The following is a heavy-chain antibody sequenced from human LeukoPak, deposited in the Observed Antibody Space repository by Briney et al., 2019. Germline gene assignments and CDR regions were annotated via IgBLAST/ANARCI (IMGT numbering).Heavy chain of an antibody. CDR2: IKSKTDGETT. CDR1: GFTFTNAW. V-gene: IGHV3-15*01. D-gene: IGHD3-10*01. CDR3: TTDLGTYYHGSQRLIPIDY. Sequence: GGSLRLSCVDSGFTFTNAWMSWVRQAPGKGREWIGRIKSKTDGETTKYAERVRGRFTISRDDSKSAVYLQMNSVKIEDTAVYYCTTDLGTYYHGSQRLIPIDYWGQGTLVTVSS. J-gene: IGHJ4*02.